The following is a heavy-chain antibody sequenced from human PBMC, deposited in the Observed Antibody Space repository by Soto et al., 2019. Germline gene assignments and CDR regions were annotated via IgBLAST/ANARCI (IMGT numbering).Heavy chain of an antibody. V-gene: IGHV1-8*01. J-gene: IGHJ6*03. D-gene: IGHD3-10*01. CDR2: MNPNSGNT. Sequence: ASVKVSCKASGYTFTSYDINWVRQATGQGLEWMGWMNPNSGNTGYAQKFQGRVTMTRNTSISTAYMELSSLRSEDTAVYYCARVDHYYGSGSYYYYYYYMDVWGKGTTVTVSS. CDR3: ARVDHYYGSGSYYYYYYYMDV. CDR1: GYTFTSYD.